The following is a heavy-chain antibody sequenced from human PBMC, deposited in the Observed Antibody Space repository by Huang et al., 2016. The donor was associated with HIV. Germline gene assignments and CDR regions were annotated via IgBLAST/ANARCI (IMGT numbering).Heavy chain of an antibody. CDR3: ARDWSFGSSTSPAD. D-gene: IGHD6-6*01. CDR1: GYTFTDSN. CDR2: INPKRGGT. Sequence: QVQLVQSGAEVTNPGASVRVSCKASGYTFTDSNIHWVRQAPGQGLEWMGWINPKRGGTIYAQRCKGRVTMTRDTTISTVHMDLRRIQSDDTAVYFCARDWSFGSSTSPADWGQGTLVTVSS. J-gene: IGHJ4*02. V-gene: IGHV1-2*02.